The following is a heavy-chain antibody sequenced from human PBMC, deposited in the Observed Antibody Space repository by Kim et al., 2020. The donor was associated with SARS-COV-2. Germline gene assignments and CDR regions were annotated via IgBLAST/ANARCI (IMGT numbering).Heavy chain of an antibody. D-gene: IGHD6-19*01. CDR2: TFYRYKWQT. V-gene: IGHV6-1*01. CDR3: ARDWDDDSGNCAVVQY. J-gene: IGHJ1*01. CDR1: GDSVSSKTVA. Sequence: SQTLSLTCAISGDSVSSKTVAWTWIRQSPSRGLEWLGRTFYRYKWQTDYASSVRSRLTINADTSRNQFSLQLSSVTPEDAAVYYCARDWDDDSGNCAVVQYWGQGDLVTVSS.